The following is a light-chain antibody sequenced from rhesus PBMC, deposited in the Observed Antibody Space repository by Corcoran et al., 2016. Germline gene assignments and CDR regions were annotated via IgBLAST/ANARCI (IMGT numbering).Light chain of an antibody. CDR3: RHYNESPYS. CDR2: SAS. CDR1: QDIHTS. J-gene: IGKJ2*01. V-gene: IGKV1-66*01. Sequence: DIQMTQFPSSLPASVGVRVTITCRASQDIHTSLSWYQHKPGKAPKPLIHSASSLEPGVPSRFNGRKSGADYSLTISSLQPEDIATYYCRHYNESPYSFGQGTKVEIK.